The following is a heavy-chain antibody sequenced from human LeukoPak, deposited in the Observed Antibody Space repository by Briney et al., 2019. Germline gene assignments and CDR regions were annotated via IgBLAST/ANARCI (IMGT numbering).Heavy chain of an antibody. CDR2: INPNSGGT. J-gene: IGHJ4*02. Sequence: ASVKVSCKASGYTFTGYYMHWVRQAPGQGLEWMGRINPNSGGTNYAQKFQGRVTMTRDTSISTAYMELSRLRSDDTAVYYCARDLDIVVVPAYWGQGTLVTVSS. CDR1: GYTFTGYY. V-gene: IGHV1-2*06. D-gene: IGHD2-2*03. CDR3: ARDLDIVVVPAY.